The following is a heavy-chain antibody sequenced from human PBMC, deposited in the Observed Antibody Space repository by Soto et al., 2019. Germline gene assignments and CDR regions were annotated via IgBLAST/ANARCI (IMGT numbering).Heavy chain of an antibody. D-gene: IGHD2-8*01. Sequence: PGGSLRLSCAVSGFTFSSYEMNWVRQAPGKGLEWVSYISSGGTIYYADSVKGRFTISRDNAKNSLYLQVNSLRAEDTAVYYCAIMYDTSALDFWGQGTLVTVSS. CDR2: ISSGGTI. CDR1: GFTFSSYE. J-gene: IGHJ4*02. CDR3: AIMYDTSALDF. V-gene: IGHV3-48*03.